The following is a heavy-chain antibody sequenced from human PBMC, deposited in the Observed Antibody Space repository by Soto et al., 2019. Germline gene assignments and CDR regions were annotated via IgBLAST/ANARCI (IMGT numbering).Heavy chain of an antibody. V-gene: IGHV1-69*13. CDR2: IIPIFGTA. CDR3: ARDGSYMVRGVIMISWFDP. J-gene: IGHJ5*02. D-gene: IGHD3-10*01. CDR1: GYTFTSYA. Sequence: VKVSCKASGYTFTSYAISWVRQAPGQGLEWMGGIIPIFGTANYAQKFQGRVTITADESTSTAYMELSSLRSEDTAVYYCARDGSYMVRGVIMISWFDPWGQGTLVTVSS.